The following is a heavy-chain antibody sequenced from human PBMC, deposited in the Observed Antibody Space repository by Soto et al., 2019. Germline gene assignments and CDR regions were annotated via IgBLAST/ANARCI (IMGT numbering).Heavy chain of an antibody. J-gene: IGHJ4*02. CDR3: VRDVTFDY. Sequence: PGGSLRLSCSASGFAFSSFDMHWVRQAPGNGLEYFSAINSNGGITYYADSVNGRFTISRDNSKNTVYLQMSSLRNEDTAVYYCVRDVTFDYWGQGTPVTVSS. CDR1: GFAFSSFD. D-gene: IGHD2-21*02. V-gene: IGHV3-64D*06. CDR2: INSNGGIT.